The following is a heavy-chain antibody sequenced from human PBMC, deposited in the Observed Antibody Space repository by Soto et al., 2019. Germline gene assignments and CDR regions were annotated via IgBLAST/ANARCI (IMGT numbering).Heavy chain of an antibody. D-gene: IGHD3-9*01. CDR2: IYHSGST. V-gene: IGHV4-4*02. Sequence: QVQLQESGPGLVKPSGTLSLTCAVSGGSISSSDWWSWVRQPPGKGLEWIGEIYHSGSTNYNPSLKSRVTISVDKSKNQFSLKLSSVTAADTAVYYCARTTYDILTGYSNWFDPWGQGTLVTVSS. CDR1: GGSISSSDW. J-gene: IGHJ5*02. CDR3: ARTTYDILTGYSNWFDP.